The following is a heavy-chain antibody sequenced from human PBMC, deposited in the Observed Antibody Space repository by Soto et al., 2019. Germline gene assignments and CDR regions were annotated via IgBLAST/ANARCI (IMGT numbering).Heavy chain of an antibody. CDR1: GGSISSYY. CDR3: ARVWFGEFPYYYYGMDV. D-gene: IGHD3-10*01. J-gene: IGHJ6*02. V-gene: IGHV4-59*01. CDR2: IYYSGST. Sequence: SETLSLTCTVSGGSISSYYWSWIRQPPGNGLDWIGYIYYSGSTNYNPSLKSRVTISVDTSKNQFSLKLSSVTAADTALYYCARVWFGEFPYYYYGMDVWGQGTTVTVS.